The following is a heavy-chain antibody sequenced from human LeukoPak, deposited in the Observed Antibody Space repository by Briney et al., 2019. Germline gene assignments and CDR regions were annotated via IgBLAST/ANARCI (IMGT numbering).Heavy chain of an antibody. V-gene: IGHV4-34*01. D-gene: IGHD6-6*01. CDR2: INHSGST. Sequence: KSSETLSLTCAVYGGSFSGYYWSWIRQPPGKGLEWIGEINHSGSTNYNPSLKSRVTISVDTSKNQFSLKLSSVTAADTAVYYCARGRGIAARRPFLGLFDPWGQGTLVTVSS. CDR3: ARGRGIAARRPFLGLFDP. J-gene: IGHJ5*02. CDR1: GGSFSGYY.